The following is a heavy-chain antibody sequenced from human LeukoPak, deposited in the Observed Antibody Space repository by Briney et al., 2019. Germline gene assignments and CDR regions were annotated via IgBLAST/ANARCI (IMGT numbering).Heavy chain of an antibody. J-gene: IGHJ4*02. CDR3: ARESEVRGNDY. CDR2: ISSSSSTI. Sequence: GGSLRLSCAASGFTFSSYGMNWVRQAPGKGLEWVSYISSSSSTIYYADSVKGRFSISRDNAKNSLYLQMNSLRAEDTAVYYCARESEVRGNDYWGQGTLVTVSS. CDR1: GFTFSSYG. V-gene: IGHV3-48*01. D-gene: IGHD3-16*01.